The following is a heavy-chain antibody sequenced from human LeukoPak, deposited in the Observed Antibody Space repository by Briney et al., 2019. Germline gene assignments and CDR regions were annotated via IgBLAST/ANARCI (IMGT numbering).Heavy chain of an antibody. D-gene: IGHD6-13*01. CDR1: GYTLTSYD. Sequence: ASVKVSCKASGYTLTSYDINWVRQATGQGLEWMGWMNPNSGNTGYAQKFQGRVTMTRNTSISTAYMELSSLRSEDTAVYYCARHLPYSSSWYIGYYYYGMDVWGQGTTVTVSS. V-gene: IGHV1-8*01. CDR2: MNPNSGNT. CDR3: ARHLPYSSSWYIGYYYYGMDV. J-gene: IGHJ6*02.